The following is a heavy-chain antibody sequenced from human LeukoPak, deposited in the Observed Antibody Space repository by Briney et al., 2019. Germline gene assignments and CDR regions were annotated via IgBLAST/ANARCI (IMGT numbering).Heavy chain of an antibody. J-gene: IGHJ4*02. Sequence: PSQTLSLPCTVSGGSISSGDYYWSWIRQPPGKGLEWIGYIYYSGSTYYNPSLKSRLTISVDTSKNQFSLKLSSVTAADTAVYYCARGGHLDDFWSGYYFYWGQGTLVTVSS. V-gene: IGHV4-30-4*08. CDR2: IYYSGST. CDR3: ARGGHLDDFWSGYYFY. D-gene: IGHD3-3*01. CDR1: GGSISSGDYY.